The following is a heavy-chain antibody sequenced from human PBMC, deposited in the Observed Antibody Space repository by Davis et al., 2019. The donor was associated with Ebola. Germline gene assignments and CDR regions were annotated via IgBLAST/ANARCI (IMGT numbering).Heavy chain of an antibody. CDR3: ARLDGDIIFGWFDP. CDR2: LYHGGGT. CDR1: GGYISGYY. V-gene: IGHV4-59*08. J-gene: IGHJ5*02. Sequence: MPSETLSLTCTVSGGYISGYYWSWIRQPPGKGLEWIGNLYHGGGTNYSPSLKSRVTISVDTSENQFSLRLTSVTAADTAVYYCARLDGDIIFGWFDPWGQGTLVTVSS. D-gene: IGHD4-17*01.